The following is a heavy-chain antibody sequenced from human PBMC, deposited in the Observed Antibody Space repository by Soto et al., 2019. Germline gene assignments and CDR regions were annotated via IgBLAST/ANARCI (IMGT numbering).Heavy chain of an antibody. V-gene: IGHV4-39*01. D-gene: IGHD1-20*01. CDR2: SYYSGTS. CDR3: TRRYNWNDYYFDP. CDR1: GGSIRVQSYY. J-gene: IGHJ5*02. Sequence: NPSETLSLTCTVSGGSIRVQSYYWTWIRQTPGKGLEWAGSSYYSGTSYFNPALKGRVTISVDTSTNQFSLRLTSVTAADTAVYYCTRRYNWNDYYFDPWGQGTLVTVSS.